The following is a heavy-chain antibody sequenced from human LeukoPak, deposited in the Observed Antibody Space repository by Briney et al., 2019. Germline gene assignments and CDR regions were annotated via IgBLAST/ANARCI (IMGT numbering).Heavy chain of an antibody. CDR1: GFTFSLYW. Sequence: GGSLRLSCAASGFTFSLYWMTWVRQAPGKGLEWVANMKQDGSNKYYADSVKGRFTISRDNSKNTLYLQMNSLRAEDTAVYYCARDAVSSGYHYWGQGTLVTVSS. CDR3: ARDAVSSGYHY. CDR2: MKQDGSNK. V-gene: IGHV3-7*03. D-gene: IGHD3-22*01. J-gene: IGHJ4*02.